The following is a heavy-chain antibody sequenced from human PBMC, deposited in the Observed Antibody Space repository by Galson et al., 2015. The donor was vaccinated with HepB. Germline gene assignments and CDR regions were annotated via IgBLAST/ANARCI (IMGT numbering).Heavy chain of an antibody. CDR3: ARVAHSDYGDHAHLDS. CDR1: GFTFSDYY. V-gene: IGHV3-11*06. CDR2: ISSSAIYA. J-gene: IGHJ4*02. Sequence: SLRLSCAASGFTFSDYYMSWIRQAPGKGLEWLSYISSSAIYANYADSVKGRFTISRDNVKNSLFLQMNSLTADDTAVYYCARVAHSDYGDHAHLDSWGQGSLVSVS. D-gene: IGHD4-17*01.